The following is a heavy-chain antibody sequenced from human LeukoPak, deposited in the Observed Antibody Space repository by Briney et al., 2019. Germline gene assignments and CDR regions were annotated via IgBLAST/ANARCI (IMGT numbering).Heavy chain of an antibody. CDR1: GFTFSFYS. D-gene: IGHD1/OR15-1a*01. Sequence: PGGSLRLSCAASGFTFSFYSMNWVRQAPGKGLQWVSSISSSSDYIYYADSVKGRFTISRDNAKNSLYLQMNSLRAEDTAVYYCAREGNNGSAAWDYWGQGTLVTVSS. V-gene: IGHV3-21*01. J-gene: IGHJ4*02. CDR3: AREGNNGSAAWDY. CDR2: ISSSSDYI.